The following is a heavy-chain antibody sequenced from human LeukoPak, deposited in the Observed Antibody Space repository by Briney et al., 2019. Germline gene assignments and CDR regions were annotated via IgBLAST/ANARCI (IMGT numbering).Heavy chain of an antibody. CDR3: ARLPVRYSGSYYFDY. Sequence: SETLSLTCTVSGSSISSYYWSWIRQPPGKGLEWIGYIYYSGSTNYNPSLKSRVTISVDTSKNQFSLKLSSVTAADTAVYYCARLPVRYSGSYYFDYWGQGILVTVSS. V-gene: IGHV4-59*08. D-gene: IGHD1-26*01. CDR2: IYYSGST. CDR1: GSSISSYY. J-gene: IGHJ4*02.